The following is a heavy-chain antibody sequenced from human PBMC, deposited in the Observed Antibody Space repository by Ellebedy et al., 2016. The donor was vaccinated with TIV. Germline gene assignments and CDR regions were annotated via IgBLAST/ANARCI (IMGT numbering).Heavy chain of an antibody. CDR2: INPNSGGT. CDR1: GYTFTSYD. CDR3: ARGSAWNDAPYFDY. D-gene: IGHD1-1*01. V-gene: IGHV1-2*02. J-gene: IGHJ4*02. Sequence: ASVKVSXKASGYTFTSYDINWVRQAPGQGLEWMGWINPNSGGTNYAQKFQGRVTMTRDTSISTAYMELSRLRSDDTAVYYCARGSAWNDAPYFDYWGQGTLVTVSS.